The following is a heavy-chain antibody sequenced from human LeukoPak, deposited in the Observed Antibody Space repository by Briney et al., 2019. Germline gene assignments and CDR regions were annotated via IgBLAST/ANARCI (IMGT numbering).Heavy chain of an antibody. Sequence: GGSLRLSCAASGFTFSSYEMNWVRQAPGKGLEWVSYISSSGSTIYYADSVKGRFTISRDNAKNSLYLQMNSLRAEDTAVYYCARVFRDFWSGYALDYWGQGTLVTVSS. CDR2: ISSSGSTI. D-gene: IGHD3-3*01. J-gene: IGHJ4*02. V-gene: IGHV3-48*03. CDR3: ARVFRDFWSGYALDY. CDR1: GFTFSSYE.